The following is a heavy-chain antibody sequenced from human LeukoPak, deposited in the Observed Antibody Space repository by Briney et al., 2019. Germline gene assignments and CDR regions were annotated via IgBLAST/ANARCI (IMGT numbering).Heavy chain of an antibody. V-gene: IGHV1-8*01. CDR3: ARVFRHSSSWYSAGDAFDI. CDR1: GYTFTSYD. J-gene: IGHJ3*02. Sequence: ASVKVSCKASGYTFTSYDINWVRQATGQGLEWMGWMNPNSGNTGYAQKFQGRVTMTRNTSISTAYVELSSLRSDDTAVYYCARVFRHSSSWYSAGDAFDIWGQGTMVTVAS. D-gene: IGHD6-13*01. CDR2: MNPNSGNT.